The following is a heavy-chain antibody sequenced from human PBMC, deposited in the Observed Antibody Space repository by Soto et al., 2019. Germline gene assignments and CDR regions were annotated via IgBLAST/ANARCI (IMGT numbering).Heavy chain of an antibody. J-gene: IGHJ3*02. Sequence: GGSLRLSCAASGFTISSYAMSWVRQAPGKGLEWVSAISGSGGSTYYADSVKGRFTISRDNSKNTLYLQMNSLRAEDTAVYYCAKDPPHYYGSGSYRVSAAFDIWGQGTMVTVSS. V-gene: IGHV3-23*01. CDR2: ISGSGGST. CDR1: GFTISSYA. CDR3: AKDPPHYYGSGSYRVSAAFDI. D-gene: IGHD3-10*01.